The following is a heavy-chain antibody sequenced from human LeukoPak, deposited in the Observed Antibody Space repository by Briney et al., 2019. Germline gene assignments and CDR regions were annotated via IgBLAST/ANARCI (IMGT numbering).Heavy chain of an antibody. CDR2: ISYDGSNK. CDR3: ARDFVDDTLTGYEYFQH. CDR1: GFTFSSYA. V-gene: IGHV3-30-3*01. J-gene: IGHJ1*01. D-gene: IGHD3-9*01. Sequence: PGGSLRLSCAASGFTFSSYAMHWVRQAPGKGLEWVAVISYDGSNKYCADSVKGRFTISRDNSKNTLYLQMNSLRAEDTAVYYCARDFVDDTLTGYEYFQHWGQGTLVTVSS.